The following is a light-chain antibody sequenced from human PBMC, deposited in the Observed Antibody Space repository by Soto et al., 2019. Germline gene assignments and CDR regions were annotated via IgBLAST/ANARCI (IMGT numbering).Light chain of an antibody. CDR2: GAT. V-gene: IGKV3-15*01. J-gene: IGKJ1*01. Sequence: ELLLTQYPATLSVSPGETVNLSCRASQNALSDLAWYQQKPGQAPRLLVYGATTRATDAPAKFRGRGSGTEFSLTISSLQSEDSATYYCQQYRSWPRTFGQGSKVEI. CDR1: QNALSD. CDR3: QQYRSWPRT.